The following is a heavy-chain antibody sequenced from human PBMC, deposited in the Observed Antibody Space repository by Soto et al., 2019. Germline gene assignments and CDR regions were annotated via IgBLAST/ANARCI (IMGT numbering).Heavy chain of an antibody. Sequence: QVQLQQWGAGLLKPSETLSLTCAVYGGSFSGYYWSWIRQPPGKGLEWIGEINHSGSTNYNPSLKRRVTISVDASKHKLSLKLRSVTAADRAVYYCARGGTTGLAYWGQGTLVTVSS. V-gene: IGHV4-34*01. J-gene: IGHJ4*02. CDR2: INHSGST. CDR1: GGSFSGYY. D-gene: IGHD1-1*01. CDR3: ARGGTTGLAY.